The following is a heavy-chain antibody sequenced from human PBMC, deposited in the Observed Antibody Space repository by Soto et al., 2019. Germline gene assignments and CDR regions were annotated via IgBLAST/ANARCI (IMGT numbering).Heavy chain of an antibody. CDR2: ISYSGNT. V-gene: IGHV4-61*01. Sequence: SETLSLTCTVSCGSVISGSYYWSWIRQPPGKGLEWIGYISYSGNTNYNSSPKSRVTISKDTSENQFSLKVNSVTAADTAVYYCARYTTGGTGFDYWGQGTLVTVSS. CDR1: CGSVISGSYY. J-gene: IGHJ4*02. D-gene: IGHD1-1*01. CDR3: ARYTTGGTGFDY.